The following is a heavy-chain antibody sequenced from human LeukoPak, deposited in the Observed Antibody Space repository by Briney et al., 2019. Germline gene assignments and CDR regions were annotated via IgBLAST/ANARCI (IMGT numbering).Heavy chain of an antibody. CDR1: GYSISSDYY. CDR3: ARGRGVTTKWRFDY. Sequence: SETLSLTCTVSGYSISSDYYWGWIRQPPGKGLEWIGEINHSGSTNYNPSLKSRVTISVDTSKNQFSLKLSSVTAADTAVYYCARGRGVTTKWRFDYWGQGTLVTVSS. V-gene: IGHV4-38-2*02. D-gene: IGHD4-17*01. CDR2: INHSGST. J-gene: IGHJ4*02.